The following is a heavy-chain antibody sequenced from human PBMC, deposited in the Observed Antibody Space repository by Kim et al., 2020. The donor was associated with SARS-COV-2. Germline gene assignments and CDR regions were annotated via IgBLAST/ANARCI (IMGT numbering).Heavy chain of an antibody. V-gene: IGHV4-59*01. J-gene: IGHJ4*02. D-gene: IGHD3-3*01. Sequence: SLKSRVTIAVDTAKSQCSLKLSSVTAADTAVYYCARARVGIFGVVTHFDYWGQGTLVTVSS. CDR3: ARARVGIFGVVTHFDY.